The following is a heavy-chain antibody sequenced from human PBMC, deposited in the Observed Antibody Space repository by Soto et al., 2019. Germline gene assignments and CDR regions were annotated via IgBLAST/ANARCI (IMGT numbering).Heavy chain of an antibody. Sequence: QVQLVQSGAEVKKPGASVKVSCKASGYTFTGYYMHWVRQAPGQGLEWMGWINPNSGGTNYAQKLQGWVTMTRDTSISTAYMELSRLRSDATALYYCARDRGGATSDFDYWGHGTLVTVSS. D-gene: IGHD1-26*01. CDR1: GYTFTGYY. J-gene: IGHJ4*01. CDR3: ARDRGGATSDFDY. CDR2: INPNSGGT. V-gene: IGHV1-2*04.